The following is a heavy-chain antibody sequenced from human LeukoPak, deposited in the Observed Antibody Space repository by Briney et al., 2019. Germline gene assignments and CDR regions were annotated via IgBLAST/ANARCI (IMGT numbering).Heavy chain of an antibody. V-gene: IGHV3-21*01. D-gene: IGHD5-12*01. J-gene: IGHJ4*02. CDR2: ISSGSRYI. Sequence: GGSLRLSCAASGFTFSSYWMHWVRQAPGKGLEWVSSISSGSRYIYYADSVKGRFTISRDNAKNSLYLQMNSLRAEDTAVYYCARGPSGYHNTGGQGTLVTVSS. CDR3: ARGPSGYHNT. CDR1: GFTFSSYW.